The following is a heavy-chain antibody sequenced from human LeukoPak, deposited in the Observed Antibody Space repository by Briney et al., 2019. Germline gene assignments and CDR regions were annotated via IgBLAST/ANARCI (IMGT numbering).Heavy chain of an antibody. V-gene: IGHV3-49*04. CDR1: GFTFGDYA. Sequence: GGSLRLSCTASGFTFGDYAMSWVRQAPGKGLEWVGFIRSKAYGGTTEYAASVKGRFTISRDDSKNTAYLQMNSLKTEDTAVYYCTRHLAAPYYFDYWGQGTLVTVSS. CDR3: TRHLAAPYYFDY. J-gene: IGHJ4*02. D-gene: IGHD6-6*01. CDR2: IRSKAYGGTT.